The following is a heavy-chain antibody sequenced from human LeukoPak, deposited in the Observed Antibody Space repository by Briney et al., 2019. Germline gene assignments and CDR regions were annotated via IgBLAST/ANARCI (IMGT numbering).Heavy chain of an antibody. J-gene: IGHJ4*02. CDR3: AKDLLRYYNEGRGYTHDS. D-gene: IGHD3-22*01. CDR2: MSVGGETT. Sequence: GGSLRLSCAASGFTFISCAMSWVRQAPGKGVQWVSAMSVGGETTYYADSVKGRFIISRDNSKNTVYLQVSSLRAEDTAVYYCAKDLLRYYNEGRGYTHDSWGQGTLVTVSS. CDR1: GFTFISCA. V-gene: IGHV3-23*01.